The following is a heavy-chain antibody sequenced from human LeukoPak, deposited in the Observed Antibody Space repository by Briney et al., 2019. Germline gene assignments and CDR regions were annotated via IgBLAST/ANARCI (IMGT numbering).Heavy chain of an antibody. CDR2: ISDSGSLT. D-gene: IGHD6-19*01. J-gene: IGHJ4*02. V-gene: IGHV3-23*01. CDR3: AKDARRTSGWYFFDY. CDR1: GFAFSRLA. Sequence: GGSLRLSCAASGFAFSRLAMGWVRQAPGKGLEWLSVISDSGSLTYYADSVKGRFTISRDNSKNTLFLQMNSLRAEDTAVYYCAKDARRTSGWYFFDYWGRGTLVTVSS.